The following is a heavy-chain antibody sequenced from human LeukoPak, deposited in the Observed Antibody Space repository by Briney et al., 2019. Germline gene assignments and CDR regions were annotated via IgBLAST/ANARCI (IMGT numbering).Heavy chain of an antibody. CDR1: GYTFTGYY. D-gene: IGHD3-22*01. Sequence: ASVKVSCKASGYTFTGYYMRWVRQAPGQGLEWMGWINPNSGGTNYAQKFQGRVTMTRDTSISTAYMELSRLRSDDTAVYYCASPTDSSGYYYLFDYWGQGTLVTVSS. J-gene: IGHJ4*02. CDR2: INPNSGGT. V-gene: IGHV1-2*02. CDR3: ASPTDSSGYYYLFDY.